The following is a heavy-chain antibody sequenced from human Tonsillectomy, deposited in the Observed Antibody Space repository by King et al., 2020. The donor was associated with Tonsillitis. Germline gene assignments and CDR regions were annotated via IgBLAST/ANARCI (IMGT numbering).Heavy chain of an antibody. CDR2: INPNSGGT. CDR1: GYTFTGYY. V-gene: IGHV1-2*02. Sequence: HVQLVESGAEVKKPGASVKVSCKASGYTFTGYYLHWVRQAPGQGLEWMGWINPNSGGTDYAQKFQGRVTMTRDTAISSAYMELSRLTSDDTAVYYCARSNVVVLAGGFIDYWGQGTLVTVSS. J-gene: IGHJ4*02. D-gene: IGHD2-15*01. CDR3: ARSNVVVLAGGFIDY.